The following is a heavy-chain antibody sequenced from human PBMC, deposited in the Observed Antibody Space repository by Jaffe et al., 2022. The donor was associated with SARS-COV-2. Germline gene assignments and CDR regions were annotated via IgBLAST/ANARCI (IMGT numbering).Heavy chain of an antibody. V-gene: IGHV4-59*01. CDR3: ARDSSGLGSYYYYMDV. J-gene: IGHJ6*03. Sequence: QVQLQESGPGLVKPSETLSLTCTVSGGSISSYYWSWIRQPPGKGLEWIGYIYYSGSTNYNPSLKSRVTISVDTSKNQFSLKLSSVTAADTAVYYCARDSSGLGSYYYYMDVWGKGTTVTVSS. CDR2: IYYSGST. D-gene: IGHD1-26*01. CDR1: GGSISSYY.